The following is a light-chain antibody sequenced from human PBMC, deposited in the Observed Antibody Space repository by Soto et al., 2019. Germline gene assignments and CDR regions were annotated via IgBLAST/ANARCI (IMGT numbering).Light chain of an antibody. CDR1: SGHSSYA. Sequence: QLVLTQSPSASASLGASVKLTCTLSSGHSSYAIAWHQQQPEKGPRYLMKLDSDGSHTKGDAIPDRFSGSSSGAERYLTISSLQSEDEADYYFQTWGTGIHVVFGRRTKLTAL. J-gene: IGLJ2*01. CDR3: QTWGTGIHVV. V-gene: IGLV4-69*01. CDR2: LDSDGSH.